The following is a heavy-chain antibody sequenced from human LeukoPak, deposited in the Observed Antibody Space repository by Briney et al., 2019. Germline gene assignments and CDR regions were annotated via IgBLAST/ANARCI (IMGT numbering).Heavy chain of an antibody. J-gene: IGHJ4*02. CDR1: GFSLSTSGVG. CDR3: AHRTSGAYCSSTSCYPGGFDY. V-gene: IGHV2-5*01. D-gene: IGHD2-2*01. Sequence: SGPTLVNPTQTLTLTCTFSGFSLSTSGVGVGWIRQPPGKALEWLALLYLNDDKRYSPSLKSRLTITKDTSKNQVVLTMTNMDPVDTATYYCAHRTSGAYCSSTSCYPGGFDYWGQGTLVTVSS. CDR2: LYLNDDK.